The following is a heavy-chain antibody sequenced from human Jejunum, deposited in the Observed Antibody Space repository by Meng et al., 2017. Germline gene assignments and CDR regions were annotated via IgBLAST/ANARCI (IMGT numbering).Heavy chain of an antibody. D-gene: IGHD3-22*01. CDR2: LSSSGGST. CDR1: GFSFSNFV. V-gene: IGHV3-23*01. J-gene: IGHJ4*02. Sequence: GGSLRLSCVASGFSFSNFVMNWVRQAPGKGLEWVSTLSSSGGSTYYADFVKGRFTISRDNSKSTLYLQMNSLRVDDTAIYYCARDQYDSSGSPTGIVYWGQGTLVTVSS. CDR3: ARDQYDSSGSPTGIVY.